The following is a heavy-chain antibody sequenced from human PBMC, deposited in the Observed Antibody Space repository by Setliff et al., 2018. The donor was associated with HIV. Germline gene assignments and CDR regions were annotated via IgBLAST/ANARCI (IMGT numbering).Heavy chain of an antibody. CDR3: AACGASAYYYYYMDV. V-gene: IGHV1-69*10. Sequence: SVKVSCKASGGTFSTYAITWVRQAPGQGLQWVGGIIPFLNLTHYAQQFQGTVTITADKSTSTAYMELTSLRFEDTAVCYCAACGASAYYYYYMDVWGKGTTVTVSS. J-gene: IGHJ6*03. D-gene: IGHD4-17*01. CDR2: IIPFLNLT. CDR1: GGTFSTYA.